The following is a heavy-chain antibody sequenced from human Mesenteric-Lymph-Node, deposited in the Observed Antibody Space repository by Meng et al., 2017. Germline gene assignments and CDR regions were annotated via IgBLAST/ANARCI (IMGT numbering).Heavy chain of an antibody. CDR2: IRKDGSDK. D-gene: IGHD5-24*01. CDR3: ARDGGSNFLFDY. J-gene: IGHJ4*02. CDR1: GFTFSSYW. Sequence: GESLKISCAASGFTFSSYWMSWVRQAPGKGLEWVANIRKDGSDKYYVDSVKGRFAISRGNAKNSLYLQVNSLRAEDTAVYYCARDGGSNFLFDYWGQGTLVTVSS. V-gene: IGHV3-7*01.